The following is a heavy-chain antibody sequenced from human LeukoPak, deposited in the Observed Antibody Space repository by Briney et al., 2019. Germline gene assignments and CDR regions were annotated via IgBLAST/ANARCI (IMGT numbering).Heavy chain of an antibody. J-gene: IGHJ4*02. CDR2: VYYSGST. V-gene: IGHV4-59*01. CDR3: ATNTGTVFDY. CDR1: GGFITAYY. D-gene: IGHD7-27*01. Sequence: SETLSLTCTVSGGFITAYYWSWIRQPPGKGLEWIGYVYYSGSTEYNPSLRSRVTISLDMSTHQFSLNLTSVTAADTAVYYCATNTGTVFDYWGQGALVTVSS.